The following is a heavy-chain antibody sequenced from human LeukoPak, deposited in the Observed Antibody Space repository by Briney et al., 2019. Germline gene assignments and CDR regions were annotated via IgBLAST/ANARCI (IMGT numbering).Heavy chain of an antibody. CDR1: GYNFRGYY. D-gene: IGHD3-10*01. Sequence: ASVEVSCKASGYNFRGYYIHWVRQAPGQGPEWMGWINSNSGDTGHAQKFQGRVTMTTDTSISTAYMELSSLQSDDTAIYYCAREGYLYGAGSYPLDSWGQGTLVTVSS. CDR2: INSNSGDT. V-gene: IGHV1-2*02. CDR3: AREGYLYGAGSYPLDS. J-gene: IGHJ4*02.